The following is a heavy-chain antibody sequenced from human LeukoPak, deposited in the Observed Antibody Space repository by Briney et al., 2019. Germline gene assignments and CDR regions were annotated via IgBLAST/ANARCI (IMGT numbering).Heavy chain of an antibody. CDR1: GGSISSGSYY. J-gene: IGHJ4*02. CDR3: ARGTTVTTDY. CDR2: IYTSGST. D-gene: IGHD4-17*01. Sequence: SQTLSLTCTVSGGSISSGSYYWSWIRQPAGKGLEWIGRIYTSGSTNYNPSLKSRVTISVDTSKNQFPLKLSSVTAADTAVYYCARGTTVTTDYWGQGTLVTVSS. V-gene: IGHV4-61*02.